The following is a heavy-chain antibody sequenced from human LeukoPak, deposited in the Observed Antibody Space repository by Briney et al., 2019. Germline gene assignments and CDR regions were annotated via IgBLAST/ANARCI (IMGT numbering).Heavy chain of an antibody. J-gene: IGHJ6*02. CDR3: ARSYCSSTRCYGDYYYYGMDV. V-gene: IGHV4-59*01. CDR1: GGSISSYY. D-gene: IGHD2-2*01. CDR2: VYYSGST. Sequence: SETLSLTCTVSGGSISSYYWSWIRQPPGKGLEWTGYVYYSGSTNYNPSLKSRATISVDTSKNQFSLKLSSVTAADTAVYYCARSYCSSTRCYGDYYYYGMDVWGQGTTVTVSS.